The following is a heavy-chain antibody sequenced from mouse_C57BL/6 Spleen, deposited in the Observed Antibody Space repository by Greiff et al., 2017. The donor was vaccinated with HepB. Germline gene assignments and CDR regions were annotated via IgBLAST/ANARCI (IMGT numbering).Heavy chain of an antibody. CDR3: AMGDYDYAFAY. CDR2: IDPSDSET. J-gene: IGHJ3*01. D-gene: IGHD2-4*01. Sequence: QVQLQQPGAELVRPGSSVKLSCKASGYTFTSYWMHWVKQSPIQGLEWSGNIDPSDSETHYNQKFKDKATLTVYKSSSTAYMQLSSLTSEDSAVYYCAMGDYDYAFAYWGKETLVTVSA. V-gene: IGHV1-52*01. CDR1: GYTFTSYW.